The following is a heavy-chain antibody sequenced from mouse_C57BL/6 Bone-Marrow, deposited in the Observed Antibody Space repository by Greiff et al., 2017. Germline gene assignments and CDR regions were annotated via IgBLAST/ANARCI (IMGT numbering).Heavy chain of an antibody. D-gene: IGHD1-2*01. CDR3: ARKLRHYFDY. V-gene: IGHV3-6*01. CDR2: ISYDGSN. Sequence: EVKLQESGPGLVKPSQSLSLTCSVTGYSITSGYYWNWIRQFPGNKLEWMGYISYDGSNNYNPSLKNRISITRDTSKNQFFLKLNSVTTEDTATYYCARKLRHYFDYWGQGTTLTVSS. CDR1: GYSITSGYY. J-gene: IGHJ2*01.